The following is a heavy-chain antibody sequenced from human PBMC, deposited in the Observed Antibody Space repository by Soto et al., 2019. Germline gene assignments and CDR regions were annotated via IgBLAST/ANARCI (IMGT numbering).Heavy chain of an antibody. Sequence: QVQLVQSGAEVKKPGASVKVSCKASGYTFTSYGISWVRQAPGQGLEWMGWISAYNGNTNYAQKLQGRVTMTTDTSTSTAYMELRSLRSDDTAVYYCARQETYYYDSSGRRGVAYWCQGTLVTVSS. J-gene: IGHJ4*02. CDR1: GYTFTSYG. D-gene: IGHD3-22*01. V-gene: IGHV1-18*01. CDR2: ISAYNGNT. CDR3: ARQETYYYDSSGRRGVAY.